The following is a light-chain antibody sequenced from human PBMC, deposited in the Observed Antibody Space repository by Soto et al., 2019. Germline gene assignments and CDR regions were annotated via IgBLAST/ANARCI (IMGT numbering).Light chain of an antibody. V-gene: IGKV3-15*01. CDR1: QSVGNN. J-gene: IGKJ4*01. CDR2: GTS. CDR3: QQYGDWPLT. Sequence: EIVLTQSPATLSVSPGERATLSCRASQSVGNNFAWYQQKPGQAPRLLIFGTSTRATGVPARSSGSGSGTEFTLTISSLQSEDFAVYYCQQYGDWPLTFGGGAKVEIE.